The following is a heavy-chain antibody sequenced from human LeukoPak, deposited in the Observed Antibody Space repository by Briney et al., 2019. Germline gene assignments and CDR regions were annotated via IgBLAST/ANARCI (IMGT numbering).Heavy chain of an antibody. V-gene: IGHV4-34*01. CDR1: GRSFSGYY. CDR2: INHSGST. CDR3: ARGGDYGDYEADY. D-gene: IGHD4-17*01. J-gene: IGHJ4*02. Sequence: SETLSLTCAVYGRSFSGYYWSWIRQPPGKGLEWIGEINHSGSTNYNPSLKSRVTISVDTSKNQFSLKLSSVTAADTAVYYCARGGDYGDYEADYWGQGTLVTVSS.